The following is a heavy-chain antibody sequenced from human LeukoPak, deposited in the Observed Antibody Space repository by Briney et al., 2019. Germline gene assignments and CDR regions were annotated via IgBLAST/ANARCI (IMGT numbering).Heavy chain of an antibody. CDR1: GFTFSRYS. CDR3: ARDLDWGFDR. Sequence: GGSLRLSCAASGFTFSRYSMNWVRQAPGKGLEWVSYISTSIISYADSAKGRFTISRDNAKNSLYLQMNSLRDEDTAVYFCARDLDWGFDRWGQGTLVTVSS. CDR2: ISTSII. V-gene: IGHV3-48*02. J-gene: IGHJ4*02. D-gene: IGHD3-9*01.